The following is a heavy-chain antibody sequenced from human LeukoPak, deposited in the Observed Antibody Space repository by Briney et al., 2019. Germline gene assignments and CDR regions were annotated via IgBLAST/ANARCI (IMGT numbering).Heavy chain of an antibody. Sequence: SETLSLTCTVSGGSISSGDYYWSWIRQPPGKGLEWIGYIYYSGSTYYNPSLKSRVTISVDTSKNQFSLKLSSVTAADTAVYYCAAGTGGGNYDGACDIWGQGTMVNVSS. CDR3: AAGTGGGNYDGACDI. CDR2: IYYSGST. D-gene: IGHD4-23*01. V-gene: IGHV4-30-4*01. CDR1: GGSISSGDYY. J-gene: IGHJ3*02.